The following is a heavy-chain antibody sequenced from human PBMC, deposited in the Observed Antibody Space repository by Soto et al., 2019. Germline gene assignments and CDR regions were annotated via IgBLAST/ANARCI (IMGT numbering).Heavy chain of an antibody. CDR2: ISGSGGST. CDR1: GFTFSSYA. V-gene: IGHV3-23*01. J-gene: IGHJ6*02. Sequence: PGGSLRLSCAASGFTFSSYAMSWVRQAPGKGLEWVSAISGSGGSTYYADSVKGRFTISRDNSKNTLYLQMNSLRAEDTAVYYCANNRPRRGLVPRPAPVGAAFYGMDVWGQGTTVTVSS. D-gene: IGHD6-13*01. CDR3: ANNRPRRGLVPRPAPVGAAFYGMDV.